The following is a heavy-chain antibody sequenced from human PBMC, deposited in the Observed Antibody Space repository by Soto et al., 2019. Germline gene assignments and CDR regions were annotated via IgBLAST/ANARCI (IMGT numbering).Heavy chain of an antibody. V-gene: IGHV4-39*01. CDR2: IYYSGST. Sequence: TSETLSLTCTVSGGSISSSSYYWGWIRQPPGKGLEWIGSIYYSGSTYYNPSLKSRVTISVDTSKNQFSLKLSSVTAADTAVYYCARLGDYYYGMDVWGQGTTVTVSS. CDR3: ARLGDYYYGMDV. CDR1: GGSISSSSYY. J-gene: IGHJ6*02.